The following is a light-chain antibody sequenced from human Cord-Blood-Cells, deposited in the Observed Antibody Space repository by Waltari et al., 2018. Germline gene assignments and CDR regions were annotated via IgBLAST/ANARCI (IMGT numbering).Light chain of an antibody. CDR1: SSDVGGYNY. Sequence: QPASVSGSPGQSITISCTGTSSDVGGYNYVSWYQQHPGKAPKLMIYEVSNRPSGVSNRFSGSKSGNTASLTISGLQAEDEADYYCSSYTSSSTLVFGGGTKLTVL. CDR2: EVS. CDR3: SSYTSSSTLV. V-gene: IGLV2-14*01. J-gene: IGLJ2*01.